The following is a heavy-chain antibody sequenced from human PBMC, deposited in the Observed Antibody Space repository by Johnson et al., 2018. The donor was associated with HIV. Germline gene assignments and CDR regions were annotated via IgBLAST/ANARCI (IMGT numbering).Heavy chain of an antibody. CDR2: IKSKTDGGTP. CDR1: GFTFSNAW. V-gene: IGHV3-15*01. Sequence: VHLVESGGGLVQPGGSLRVSCAASGFTFSNAWMSWVRQAPGKGLEWVSRIKSKTDGGTPDYAAPVKGRFSISRDDSKNTLYLQMNSLKTEDTAVYYCTTTSSSGYTNSYAFDVWGQGTMVTVSS. D-gene: IGHD6-6*01. CDR3: TTTSSSGYTNSYAFDV. J-gene: IGHJ3*01.